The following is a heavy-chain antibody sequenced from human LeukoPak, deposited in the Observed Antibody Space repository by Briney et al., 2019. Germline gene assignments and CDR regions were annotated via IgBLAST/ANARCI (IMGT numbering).Heavy chain of an antibody. Sequence: SETLSLTCAVYGGSFSGYYWSWNRQPPGKGLEWIGEINHSGSTNYNPSLKSRVTISVDTSKNQFSLKLSSVTAADTAVYYCAREGRRRVVAASYYFDYWGQGTLVTVSS. J-gene: IGHJ4*02. V-gene: IGHV4-34*01. CDR1: GGSFSGYY. D-gene: IGHD2-15*01. CDR2: INHSGST. CDR3: AREGRRRVVAASYYFDY.